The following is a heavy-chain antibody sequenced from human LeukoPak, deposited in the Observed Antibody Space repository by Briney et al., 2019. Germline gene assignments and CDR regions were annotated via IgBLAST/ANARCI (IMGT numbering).Heavy chain of an antibody. V-gene: IGHV4-34*01. Sequence: SETLSLTCAVYGGSFSGYYWSWIRQPPGKGLEWIGEINHSGSTNYNPSLKSRVTISVDTSMNQFSLKLSSVTAADTAVYYCASSGGSGSYYIDYWGQGTLVTVSS. CDR3: ASSGGSGSYYIDY. J-gene: IGHJ4*02. CDR2: INHSGST. D-gene: IGHD3-10*01. CDR1: GGSFSGYY.